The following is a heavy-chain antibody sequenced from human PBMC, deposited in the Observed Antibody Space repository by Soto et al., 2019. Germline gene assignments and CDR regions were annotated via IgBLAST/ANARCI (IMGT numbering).Heavy chain of an antibody. CDR3: ARGIRTAIVLAFDY. CDR2: INHSGST. CDR1: GGSFSGYY. Sequence: SETLSLTCAVYGGSFSGYYWSWIRQPPGKGLEWIGEINHSGSTNYNPSLKSRVTISVDTSKNQFSLKLSSVTAADTAVYYCARGIRTAIVLAFDYWGQGTLVTVYS. D-gene: IGHD5-18*01. J-gene: IGHJ4*02. V-gene: IGHV4-34*01.